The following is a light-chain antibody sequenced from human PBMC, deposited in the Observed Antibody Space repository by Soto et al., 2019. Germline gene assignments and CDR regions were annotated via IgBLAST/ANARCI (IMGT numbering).Light chain of an antibody. CDR2: DAS. CDR3: QQRSNWQLT. Sequence: EIVLTQSPATLSLSPGQRATLSCRASQSVSSYLAWYQQKPGQAPRLLIYDASNRATGIPARFSGSGSGTDFTLTSSSLAPEDFAVYYCQQRSNWQLTSGGGTKVEIK. CDR1: QSVSSY. J-gene: IGKJ4*01. V-gene: IGKV3-11*01.